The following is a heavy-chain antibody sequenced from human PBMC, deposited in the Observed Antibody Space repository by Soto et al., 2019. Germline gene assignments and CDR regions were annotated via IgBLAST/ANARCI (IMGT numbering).Heavy chain of an antibody. D-gene: IGHD5-12*01. J-gene: IGHJ3*02. Sequence: ASVKVSCKASGYTFTSYGISWVRQAPGQGLEWMGRIIPILGIANYAQKFQGRVTITADKSTSTAYMELSSLRSEDTAVYYCARDPDVNIVATNPADAFDIWGQGTMVTVSS. V-gene: IGHV1-69*04. CDR2: IIPILGIA. CDR3: ARDPDVNIVATNPADAFDI. CDR1: GYTFTSYG.